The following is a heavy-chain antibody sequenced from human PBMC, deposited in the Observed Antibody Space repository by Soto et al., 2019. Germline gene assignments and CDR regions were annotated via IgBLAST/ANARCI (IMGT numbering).Heavy chain of an antibody. CDR1: GGSISSSSYY. V-gene: IGHV4-39*01. D-gene: IGHD6-6*01. Sequence: SETLSLTCTVSGGSISSSSYYWGWIRQPPGKGLEWIGSIYYSGSTYYNPSLKSRVTISVDTSKNQFSLKLSSVTAADTAVYYCARLRAARQYYYYGMDVWGQGTMVTVSS. CDR2: IYYSGST. CDR3: ARLRAARQYYYYGMDV. J-gene: IGHJ6*02.